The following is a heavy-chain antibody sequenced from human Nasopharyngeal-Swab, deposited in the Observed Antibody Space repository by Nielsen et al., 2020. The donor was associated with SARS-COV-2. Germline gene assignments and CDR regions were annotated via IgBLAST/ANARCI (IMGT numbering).Heavy chain of an antibody. CDR3: TRGSRYYPDYYFGMDV. CDR2: IRSRAYGGTT. J-gene: IGHJ6*02. D-gene: IGHD3-3*01. V-gene: IGHV3-49*03. CDR1: GFIFGDYA. Sequence: GGSLRLSCTASGFIFGDYAMSWFRQAPGKGLEWVGLIRSRAYGGTTKYAASVNGRFSISRDNSKRIAYLQMNSLKTEDTAVYYCTRGSRYYPDYYFGMDVWGQGTTVTVSS.